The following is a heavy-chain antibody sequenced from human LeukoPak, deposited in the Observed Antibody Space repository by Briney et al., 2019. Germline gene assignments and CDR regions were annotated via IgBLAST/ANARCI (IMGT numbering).Heavy chain of an antibody. CDR1: GFTFSNYG. Sequence: GGSLRLSCAASGFTFSNYGMHWVRQAPGKELEWVAFIRFDESRTFYGDSVKGRFIISRDNSENTLFLHMHSLRPEDTAVYYCAKALVLTVAGTYYVDHWGQGTLVTVSS. CDR3: AKALVLTVAGTYYVDH. D-gene: IGHD6-19*01. J-gene: IGHJ4*02. V-gene: IGHV3-30*02. CDR2: IRFDESRT.